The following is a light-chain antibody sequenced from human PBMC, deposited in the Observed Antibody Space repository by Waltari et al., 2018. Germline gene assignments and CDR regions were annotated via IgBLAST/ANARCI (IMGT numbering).Light chain of an antibody. Sequence: QSALTQPASVSGSPGQSITISCPGPSSDVGGYNYVPWYQHPPGNAPKLMIYEVSNRPSGVSTRFAGSKSGNTASLTISGLQAEDEADYHCSSYTSSNTYYVFGTGTKVTVL. CDR2: EVS. J-gene: IGLJ1*01. V-gene: IGLV2-14*01. CDR1: SSDVGGYNY. CDR3: SSYTSSNTYYV.